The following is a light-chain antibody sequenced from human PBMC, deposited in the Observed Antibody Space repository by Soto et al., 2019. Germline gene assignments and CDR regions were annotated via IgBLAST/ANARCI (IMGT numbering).Light chain of an antibody. J-gene: IGKJ1*01. CDR3: QQYGSSPT. CDR2: GAS. Sequence: EKGLSRCPGTLYLSQGERATLSCRASQSVSSSYLAWYQQKPGQAPRLLIYGASSRATGIPDRFSGSGSGTDFTLTISRLEPEDFAVYYCQQYGSSPTFGQGTKVDIK. CDR1: QSVSSSY. V-gene: IGKV3-20*01.